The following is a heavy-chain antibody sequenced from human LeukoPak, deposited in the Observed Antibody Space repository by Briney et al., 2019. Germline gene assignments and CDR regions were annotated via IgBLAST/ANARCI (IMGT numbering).Heavy chain of an antibody. V-gene: IGHV3-30-3*01. CDR1: GFTFSSYA. Sequence: GGSLRLSCAASGFTFSSYAMHWVRQAPGKGLEWVAVISYDGSNKYYADSVKGRFTISRDNSKNTLYLQMNSLRAEDTAVYYCARERCSGGSCSNFDYWGQGTLVTVSS. CDR2: ISYDGSNK. CDR3: ARERCSGGSCSNFDY. D-gene: IGHD2-15*01. J-gene: IGHJ4*02.